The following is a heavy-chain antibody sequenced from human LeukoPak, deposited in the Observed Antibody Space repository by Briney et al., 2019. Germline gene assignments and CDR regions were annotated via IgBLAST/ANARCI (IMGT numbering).Heavy chain of an antibody. Sequence: PSETLSLTCTVSGGSVSSGNYYWSWIRQPPGKGLEWIGYVYYSGSTNYNPSLTSRVAISVDTSKNQISLKVSSVTAADTAVYYCASGGPYSGYIYWGQGTLVTVSS. J-gene: IGHJ4*02. V-gene: IGHV4-61*01. CDR1: GGSVSSGNYY. CDR3: ASGGPYSGYIY. D-gene: IGHD5-12*01. CDR2: VYYSGST.